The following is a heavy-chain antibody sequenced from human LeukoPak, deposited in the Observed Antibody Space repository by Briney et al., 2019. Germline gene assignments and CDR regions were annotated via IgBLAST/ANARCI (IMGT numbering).Heavy chain of an antibody. J-gene: IGHJ6*03. V-gene: IGHV1-8*01. CDR1: GYTFTSYD. CDR2: MNPNSGNT. CDR3: ARAPKSGPPYYNYYHLDV. D-gene: IGHD3-10*01. Sequence: ASVKVSCKASGYTFTSYDINWVRQATGQGLEWMGWMNPNSGNTGYAQKFQGRVTMTRNTSISTAYMELSSLRSDDTAVYYCARAPKSGPPYYNYYHLDVWGRGTTVTISS.